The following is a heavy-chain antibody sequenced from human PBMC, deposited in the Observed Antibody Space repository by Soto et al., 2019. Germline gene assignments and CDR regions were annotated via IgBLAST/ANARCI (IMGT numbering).Heavy chain of an antibody. CDR1: GGSISSSSYY. CDR3: ARPTGYYYYGMDV. V-gene: IGHV4-39*01. J-gene: IGHJ6*02. CDR2: IYYSGST. D-gene: IGHD1-1*01. Sequence: QLQLQESGPGLVKPSETLSLTCTVSGGSISSSSYYWGWIRQPPGKGLEWIGSIYYSGSTYYNPSRNFSPTISVDTSKNQFSLKLRAVTAADTAVYYCARPTGYYYYGMDVWGQGTTVTVSS.